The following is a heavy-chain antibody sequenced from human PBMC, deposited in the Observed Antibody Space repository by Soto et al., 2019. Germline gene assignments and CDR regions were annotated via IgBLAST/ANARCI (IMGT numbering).Heavy chain of an antibody. V-gene: IGHV4-59*01. J-gene: IGHJ6*02. CDR3: ASDRSSGWDQAYHYYYAMEV. Sequence: SETLSLTCTVSGGSISTYYWSWIRQPPGKGLEWIGYIYYSGSTSYNPSLKSRVTISVDTSKNQFSLKLRSVTAADTAVYYCASDRSSGWDQAYHYYYAMEVWGQGTTVTVSS. CDR2: IYYSGST. CDR1: GGSISTYY. D-gene: IGHD6-19*01.